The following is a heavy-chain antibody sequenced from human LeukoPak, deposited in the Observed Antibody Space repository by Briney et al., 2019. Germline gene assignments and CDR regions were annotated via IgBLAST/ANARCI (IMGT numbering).Heavy chain of an antibody. D-gene: IGHD6-19*01. CDR1: GFAFSSQA. CDR3: ARARESIAVAGLDF. V-gene: IGHV3-30-3*01. CDR2: ISYDGSNK. Sequence: SGGSLRLSCAASGFAFSSQAMGWVRQAPGKGLEWVAVISYDGSNKYYADSVKGRFTISKDNSKNTLYLQMNSLRAEDTAVYYCARARESIAVAGLDFWGQGTLVTVSS. J-gene: IGHJ4*02.